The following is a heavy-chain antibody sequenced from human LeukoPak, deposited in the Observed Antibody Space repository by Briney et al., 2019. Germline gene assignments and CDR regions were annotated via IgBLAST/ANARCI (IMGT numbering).Heavy chain of an antibody. CDR1: GGSISSYY. J-gene: IGHJ4*02. Sequence: SETLSLTCTVSGGSISSYYWSWIRQPPGKGLEWIGFIYYSGSTNYSPSLQSRVTISVDTSKNQFSLKLSSVTAADTAMYYCASTVSTAGSYYFDYWGQGTLVTVSS. V-gene: IGHV4-59*01. D-gene: IGHD4-11*01. CDR2: IYYSGST. CDR3: ASTVSTAGSYYFDY.